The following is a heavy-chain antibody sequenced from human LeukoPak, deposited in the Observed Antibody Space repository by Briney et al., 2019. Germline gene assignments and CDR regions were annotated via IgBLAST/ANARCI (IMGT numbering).Heavy chain of an antibody. Sequence: PSQTLSLTCTVSGGSISSGGYYWSWIRQHPGKGLEWIGYIYYSGSTYYDPSLKSRVTISVDTSKNQFSLKLSSVTAADTAVYYCARGATIFGVVIKPADYWGQGTLVTVSS. CDR3: ARGATIFGVVIKPADY. CDR2: IYYSGST. D-gene: IGHD3-3*01. J-gene: IGHJ4*02. CDR1: GGSISSGGYY. V-gene: IGHV4-30-4*08.